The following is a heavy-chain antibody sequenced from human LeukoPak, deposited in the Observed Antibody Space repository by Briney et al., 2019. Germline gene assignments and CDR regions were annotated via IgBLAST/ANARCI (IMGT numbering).Heavy chain of an antibody. CDR2: ISYDGSNK. CDR1: GFTFSSYG. J-gene: IGHJ4*02. Sequence: GGSLRLSCAASGFTFSSYGMHWVRQAPGKGLEWAAVISYDGSNKYYEDSVKGRFTISRDNSKNTLYLQMNSLRAEDTAVYYCAKVADYDILIGYFDYWGQGTLVTVSS. CDR3: AKVADYDILIGYFDY. D-gene: IGHD3-9*01. V-gene: IGHV3-30*18.